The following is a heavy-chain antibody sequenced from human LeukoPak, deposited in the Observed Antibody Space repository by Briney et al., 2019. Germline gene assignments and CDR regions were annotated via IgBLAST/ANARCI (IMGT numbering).Heavy chain of an antibody. D-gene: IGHD2-2*01. CDR2: ISSNGGST. CDR1: GFTFSSYA. Sequence: GGSLRLSCAASGFTFSSYAMHWVRQAPGKGLEYVSAISSNGGSTYYANSVKGRFTISRDNSKNTLYLQMGSLRAEDMAVYYCAAEIYCSSTSCPPDYWGQGTLVTVSS. J-gene: IGHJ4*02. CDR3: AAEIYCSSTSCPPDY. V-gene: IGHV3-64*01.